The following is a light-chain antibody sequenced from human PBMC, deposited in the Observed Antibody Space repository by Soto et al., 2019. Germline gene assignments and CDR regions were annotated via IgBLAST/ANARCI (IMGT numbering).Light chain of an antibody. Sequence: DIVMTQSPDSLAVSLGERATINCKSSQSVLYSSNNKNYLAWYQQKPGQPPKLLIYWASTREAGVPDRFSGSGSGTGFTLTISSLQAEDVAVYYCQQYFSTPLPFGGGTKVELK. V-gene: IGKV4-1*01. J-gene: IGKJ4*01. CDR2: WAS. CDR1: QSVLYSSNNKNY. CDR3: QQYFSTPLP.